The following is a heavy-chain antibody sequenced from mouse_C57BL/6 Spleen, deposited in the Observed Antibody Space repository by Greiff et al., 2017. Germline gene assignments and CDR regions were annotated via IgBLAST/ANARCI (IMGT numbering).Heavy chain of an antibody. CDR3: ANDYDDDGYYAMDY. J-gene: IGHJ4*01. CDR2: LYPRSGKT. D-gene: IGHD2-4*01. V-gene: IGHV1-81*01. Sequence: VQLQQSGAELARPGASVKLSCKASGYTFTSYGISWVKQRTGQGLEWIGELYPRSGKTYYNEKFKGKATLTADKSSSTAYMELRSLTSEDSAVYFCANDYDDDGYYAMDYWGQGTSVTVSS. CDR1: GYTFTSYG.